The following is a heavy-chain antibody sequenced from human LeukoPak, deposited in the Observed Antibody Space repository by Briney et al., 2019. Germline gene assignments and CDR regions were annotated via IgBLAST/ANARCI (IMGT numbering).Heavy chain of an antibody. V-gene: IGHV4-34*01. CDR1: GGSFSGYY. Sequence: PSETLSLTCAVYGGSFSGYYWSWIRQPPGKGLEWIGEINHSGSTNYNPSLKSRVTISVDTSKNQFSLKLSSVTAADTAVYYCARLNDYGDYFDAFDIWGQGTMVTVSS. CDR2: INHSGST. CDR3: ARLNDYGDYFDAFDI. J-gene: IGHJ3*02. D-gene: IGHD4-17*01.